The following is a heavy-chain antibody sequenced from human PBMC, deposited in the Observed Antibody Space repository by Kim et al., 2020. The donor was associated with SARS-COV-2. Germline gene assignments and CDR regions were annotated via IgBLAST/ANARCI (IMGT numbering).Heavy chain of an antibody. D-gene: IGHD6-13*01. CDR1: GFPFSSYG. J-gene: IGHJ6*02. V-gene: IGHV3-33*01. Sequence: GGSLRLSCEASGFPFSSYGMHWVRQAPGKGLERVAVIWYDGTKKYYEDSVKGRFTISRDNSNNTVHLQMNSLRVEDSAMYYCARESGWYGNYYGMDVWGQGTTVTVSS. CDR2: IWYDGTKK. CDR3: ARESGWYGNYYGMDV.